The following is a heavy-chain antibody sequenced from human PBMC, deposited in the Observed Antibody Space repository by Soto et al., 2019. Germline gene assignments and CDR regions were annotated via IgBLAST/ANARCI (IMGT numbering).Heavy chain of an antibody. CDR1: GFTFSSYG. CDR2: ISYDGSKK. D-gene: IGHD3-16*02. V-gene: IGHV3-30*18. CDR3: AKAGYPWWTYRDYFDP. Sequence: QMQLVESGGGVVQPGTSLRLSCAASGFTFSSYGIHWVRQAPGKGLEWVALISYDGSKKYYADSVKGRFTISRDNSKNTLYLLLNSLRGEDTAVYFCAKAGYPWWTYRDYFDPWGQGTLVIVSS. J-gene: IGHJ5*02.